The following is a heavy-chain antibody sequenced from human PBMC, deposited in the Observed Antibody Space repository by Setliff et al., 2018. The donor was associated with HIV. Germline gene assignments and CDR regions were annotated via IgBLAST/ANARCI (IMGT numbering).Heavy chain of an antibody. CDR2: IYTSGST. V-gene: IGHV4-61*09. J-gene: IGHJ4*02. CDR3: AREILTTIYFDY. Sequence: KPSETLSLTCTVSGGSISSGSYYWSWIRQPAGKGLEWIGHIYTSGSTNYNPSLKSRVTISVDTSKNQFSLKPSYVTAADTAVYYCAREILTTIYFDYWGQGTLVTVSS. CDR1: GGSISSGSYY. D-gene: IGHD4-4*01.